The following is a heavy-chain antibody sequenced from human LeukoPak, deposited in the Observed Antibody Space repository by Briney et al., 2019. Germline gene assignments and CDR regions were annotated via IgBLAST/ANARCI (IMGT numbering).Heavy chain of an antibody. D-gene: IGHD3-3*01. Sequence: ASVKVSCKASGYTLTSYDINWVRQATGQGLEWMGWMNPNSGNTGYAQKFQGRVTMTRNTSISTAYMELSSLRSEDTAVYYCARTRSVANRFSHKGANWFDPWGQGTLVTVSS. CDR2: MNPNSGNT. CDR1: GYTLTSYD. CDR3: ARTRSVANRFSHKGANWFDP. J-gene: IGHJ5*02. V-gene: IGHV1-8*01.